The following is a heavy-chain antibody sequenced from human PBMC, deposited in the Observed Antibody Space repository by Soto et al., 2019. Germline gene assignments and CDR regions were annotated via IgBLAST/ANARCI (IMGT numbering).Heavy chain of an antibody. CDR2: INSDGSST. V-gene: IGHV3-74*01. CDR1: GFTFSSYW. CDR3: VRTSLVVAAATREDY. Sequence: EVQLVESGGGLVQPGGSLRLSCAASGFTFSSYWMHWVRQAPGKGLVWVSRINSDGSSTSYADAVKGRFTISRDNAKNTLYLQMNILRDDDTAVYYCVRTSLVVAAATREDYWGQGTLVTVSS. D-gene: IGHD2-15*01. J-gene: IGHJ4*02.